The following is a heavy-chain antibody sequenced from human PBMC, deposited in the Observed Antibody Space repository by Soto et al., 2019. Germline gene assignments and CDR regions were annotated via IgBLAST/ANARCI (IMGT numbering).Heavy chain of an antibody. V-gene: IGHV4-31*03. CDR2: IYYSGST. Sequence: PSETLSLTCTVSGGSISSGGYYWSWISQHPGKGLEWMGYIYYSGSTYYNPSLKSRVTISVDTSKNQFSRKLSSVTAADTAVYYCARAVTGGFDPWGQGTLVTVSS. J-gene: IGHJ5*02. CDR3: ARAVTGGFDP. CDR1: GGSISSGGYY. D-gene: IGHD4-4*01.